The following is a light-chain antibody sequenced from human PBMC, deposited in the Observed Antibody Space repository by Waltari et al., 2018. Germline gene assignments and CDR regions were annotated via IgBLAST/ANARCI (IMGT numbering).Light chain of an antibody. CDR1: NSELGAWNF. CDR2: EVT. CDR3: SSYAGNNIWV. Sequence: QSALTQPPSASGSLGQSVTISCTGTNSELGAWNFVSWHQQHPGKAPKIIIYEVTRRPSGVPDRFSGSKSGNTASLTVSGLQAEDEAYYYCSSYAGNNIWVFGGGTKVTVL. V-gene: IGLV2-8*01. J-gene: IGLJ3*02.